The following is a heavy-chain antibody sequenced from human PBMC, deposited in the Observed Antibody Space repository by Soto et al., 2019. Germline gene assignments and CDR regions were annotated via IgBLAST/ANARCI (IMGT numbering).Heavy chain of an antibody. J-gene: IGHJ4*02. CDR2: ISYDGSNK. Sequence: GGSLRLSCAASGFTFSSYAMHWVRQAPGKGLEWVAVISYDGSNKYYADSVKGRFTISRDNSKNTLYLQMNSLRAEDTAVYYCARDRKGPTLYYFDYWGQGTLVIVSS. V-gene: IGHV3-30-3*01. CDR3: ARDRKGPTLYYFDY. CDR1: GFTFSSYA.